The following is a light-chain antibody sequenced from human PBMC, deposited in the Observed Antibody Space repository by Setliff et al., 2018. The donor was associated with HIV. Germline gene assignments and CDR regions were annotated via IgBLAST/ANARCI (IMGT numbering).Light chain of an antibody. J-gene: IGLJ1*01. V-gene: IGLV2-11*01. CDR3: CSYAGSYTFYV. CDR2: DAS. Sequence: QSALAQPRSVSGSPGQSVTISCTGTSSDVGGYNYVSWYQQHPGKAPKLMIYDASERPSGVPDRFSGSKSANTASLTISGLQAEDEADYYCCSYAGSYTFYVFGTGTKVTV. CDR1: SSDVGGYNY.